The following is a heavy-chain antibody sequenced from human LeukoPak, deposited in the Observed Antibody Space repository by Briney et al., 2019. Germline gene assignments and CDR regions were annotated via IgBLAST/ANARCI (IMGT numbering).Heavy chain of an antibody. CDR3: ARFYGSGSYHWFDP. CDR2: IYPGDSDN. V-gene: IGHV5-51*01. J-gene: IGHJ5*02. CDR1: GYSFTNYW. D-gene: IGHD3-10*01. Sequence: GESLKISCKGSGYSFTNYWIGWVRQMPGKGLEWMGIIYPGDSDNRSSPSFQGQVTISADKSISTAYLQWGSLKASDTAVYYCARFYGSGSYHWFDPWGQGTLVTVSS.